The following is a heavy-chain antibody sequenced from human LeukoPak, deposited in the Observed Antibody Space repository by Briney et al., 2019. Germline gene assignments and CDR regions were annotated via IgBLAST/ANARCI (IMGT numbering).Heavy chain of an antibody. CDR3: AKVRRYDSSGYYLSYDAFDI. V-gene: IGHV3-30*02. J-gene: IGHJ3*02. CDR2: IQNDGNDK. CDR1: GLIFSTYG. D-gene: IGHD3-22*01. Sequence: PGGSLRLSCAASGLIFSTYGMHWVRQAPGKGLEWVAFIQNDGNDKYYADSVKGRSTISRDNSKNSLYLQMNSLRAEDTALYYCAKVRRYDSSGYYLSYDAFDIWGQGTMVTVSS.